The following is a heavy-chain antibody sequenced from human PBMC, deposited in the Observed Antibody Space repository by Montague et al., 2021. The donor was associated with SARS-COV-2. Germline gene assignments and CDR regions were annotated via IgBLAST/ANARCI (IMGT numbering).Heavy chain of an antibody. CDR3: ARAYSGSYYGAFDI. V-gene: IGHV3-30-3*01. CDR1: GFTFSSYA. Sequence: SLSLSLSASGFTFSSYAMHWVRQAPGKGLEWVAVISYDGSNKYYADSVKGRFTISRDNSKNTLYLQMNSLRAEDTAVYYCARAYSGSYYGAFDIWGQGTMVTVSS. CDR2: ISYDGSNK. D-gene: IGHD1-26*01. J-gene: IGHJ3*02.